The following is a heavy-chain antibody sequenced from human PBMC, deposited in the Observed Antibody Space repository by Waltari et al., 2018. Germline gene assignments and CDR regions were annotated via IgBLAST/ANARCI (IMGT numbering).Heavy chain of an antibody. V-gene: IGHV3-7*01. D-gene: IGHD3-3*01. J-gene: IGHJ4*02. Sequence: EVQLVESGGGLVQPGGSLRLSCAASGFTFSSYWMSWVRQAPGKGLEWVANIKQDGIDKYYVDSVKGRFTISRDNAKNSLYLQMNSLRAEDTAVYYCARAYYDFWSGYYRDYWGQGTLVTVSS. CDR2: IKQDGIDK. CDR1: GFTFSSYW. CDR3: ARAYYDFWSGYYRDY.